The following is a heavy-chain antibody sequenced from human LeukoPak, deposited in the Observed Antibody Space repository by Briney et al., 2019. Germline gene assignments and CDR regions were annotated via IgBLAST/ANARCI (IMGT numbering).Heavy chain of an antibody. CDR2: IYTSGST. CDR1: GGSISSYY. J-gene: IGHJ6*03. V-gene: IGHV4-4*07. Sequence: SETPSLTCTVSGGSISSYYWSWVRQPAGKGLEWIGRIYTSGSTNYNPSLKSRVTMSVDTSKNQFSLKLSSVTAADTAVYYCAGLHAPYCSSTSCGTYYYYMDVWGKGTTVTVSS. CDR3: AGLHAPYCSSTSCGTYYYYMDV. D-gene: IGHD2-2*01.